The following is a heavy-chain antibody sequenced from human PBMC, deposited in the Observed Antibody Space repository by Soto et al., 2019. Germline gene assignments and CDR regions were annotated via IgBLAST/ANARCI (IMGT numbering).Heavy chain of an antibody. CDR2: IWYDGSNK. CDR3: ARDGRVRGAHFAY. CDR1: GFTFSSYG. J-gene: IGHJ4*02. D-gene: IGHD3-10*01. Sequence: GGSLRLSCAASGFTFSSYGMHWGRQAPGKGLEWVAVIWYDGSNKYYADSVKGRFTISRDNSKNTLYLQMNSLRAEDTAVYYCARDGRVRGAHFAYWGQGTLVTVSS. V-gene: IGHV3-33*01.